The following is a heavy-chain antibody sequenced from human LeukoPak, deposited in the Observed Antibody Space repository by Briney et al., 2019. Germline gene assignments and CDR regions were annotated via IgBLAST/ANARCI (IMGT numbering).Heavy chain of an antibody. D-gene: IGHD3-10*01. CDR1: GGSISSSHYY. V-gene: IGHV4-39*01. Sequence: PSETLSLTCSVSGGSISSSHYYWGWIRQPPGKGREWIGTIYYSGTTYYNPSLESRVTISEDTSKNQFSLTLRSVTAADTAVYYCARQISDYYYYYIDVWGRGTTVTVSS. CDR3: ARQISDYYYYYIDV. J-gene: IGHJ6*03. CDR2: IYYSGTT.